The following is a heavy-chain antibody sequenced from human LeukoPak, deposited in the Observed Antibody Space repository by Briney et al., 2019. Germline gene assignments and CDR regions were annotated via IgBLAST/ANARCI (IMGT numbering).Heavy chain of an antibody. CDR2: ISGSSSYI. J-gene: IGHJ4*02. CDR1: GFTFSSYS. CDR3: ARSYYDILTGIPLAFDY. Sequence: GGSLRLSCAASGFTFSSYSMNWVRQAPGKGLEWVSSISGSSSYIYYADSVKGRFTISRDNAKNSLYLQMNSLRAEDTAVYYCARSYYDILTGIPLAFDYWGQGTLVTVS. D-gene: IGHD3-9*01. V-gene: IGHV3-21*01.